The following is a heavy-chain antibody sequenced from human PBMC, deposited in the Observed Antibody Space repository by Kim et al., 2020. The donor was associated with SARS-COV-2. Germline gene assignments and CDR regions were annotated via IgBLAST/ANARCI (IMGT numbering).Heavy chain of an antibody. CDR3: ARDYSSSHNWFDP. D-gene: IGHD6-13*01. V-gene: IGHV4-34*01. Sequence: YNPSLKSRVTISVDTSKNQFSLKLSSVTAADTAVYYCARDYSSSHNWFDPWGQGTLVTVSS. J-gene: IGHJ5*02.